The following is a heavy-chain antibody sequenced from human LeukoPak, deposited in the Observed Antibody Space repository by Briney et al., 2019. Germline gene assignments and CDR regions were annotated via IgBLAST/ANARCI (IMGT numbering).Heavy chain of an antibody. CDR1: GFTVSSNY. V-gene: IGHV3-53*01. Sequence: QPGGSLRLSCAASGFTVSSNYMSWVRQAPGKGLEWVSVIYSGGSTYYADSVKGLFTISRDNSKNTLYLQMNSLRAEDTAVYYCARDKGLAAAGTGWFDPWGQGTLVTVSS. CDR2: IYSGGST. D-gene: IGHD6-13*01. J-gene: IGHJ5*02. CDR3: ARDKGLAAAGTGWFDP.